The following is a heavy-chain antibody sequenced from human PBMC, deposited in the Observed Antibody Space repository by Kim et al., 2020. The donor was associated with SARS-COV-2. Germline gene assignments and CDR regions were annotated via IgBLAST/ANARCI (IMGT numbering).Heavy chain of an antibody. J-gene: IGHJ3*02. V-gene: IGHV1-3*01. CDR1: GYTFTSYA. D-gene: IGHD5-18*01. CDR3: ARDAVIQPRVPEGGAFDI. CDR2: INAGNGNT. Sequence: ASVKVSCKASGYTFTSYAMHWVRQAPGQRLEWMGWINAGNGNTKYSQKFQGRVTITRDTSASTAYMELSSLRSEDTAVYYCARDAVIQPRVPEGGAFDIWGQGTMVTVSS.